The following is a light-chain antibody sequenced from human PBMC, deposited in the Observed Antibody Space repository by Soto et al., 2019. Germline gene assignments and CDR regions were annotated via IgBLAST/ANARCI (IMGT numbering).Light chain of an antibody. CDR2: KAS. Sequence: DIQMTQSPSTLSASVGDRVTITCRASQSISSWLAWYQQKPGKAPKLLIYKASSLESGVPSRFSGSASVTEFTLSTSSLQPYDFATYYCQQYDTYSGTFGQGTKLEIK. CDR1: QSISSW. CDR3: QQYDTYSGT. J-gene: IGKJ2*01. V-gene: IGKV1-5*03.